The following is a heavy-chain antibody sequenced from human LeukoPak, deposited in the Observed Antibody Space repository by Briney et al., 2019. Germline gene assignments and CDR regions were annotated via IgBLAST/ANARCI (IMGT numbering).Heavy chain of an antibody. CDR2: SGSGGDT. CDR1: GFTFSSYA. D-gene: IGHD4/OR15-4a*01. V-gene: IGHV3-23*01. J-gene: IGHJ4*02. CDR3: AKARGATYGTYYFDY. Sequence: GALRLSCAASGFTFSSYAMNWVRQAPGKGLEWVSISGSGGDTYYADSVKGRFTISRDNSKNTLYLQMNSLRAEDTAVYCCAKARGATYGTYYFDYWGQGTLVTVSS.